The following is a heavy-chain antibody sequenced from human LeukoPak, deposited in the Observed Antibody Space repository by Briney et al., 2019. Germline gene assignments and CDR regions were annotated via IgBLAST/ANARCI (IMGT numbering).Heavy chain of an antibody. V-gene: IGHV4-59*01. CDR3: ARGYGSGSYYNANYYYYMDV. CDR2: IYYSGST. CDR1: GGSISSYY. J-gene: IGHJ6*03. D-gene: IGHD3-10*01. Sequence: SETLSLTCTVSGGSISSYYWSWIRQPPGKGLEWIGYIYYSGSTNYNPSLKSRVTISVDTSKNQFSLKLSSVTAADTAVYYCARGYGSGSYYNANYYYYMDVWGKRTTVTISS.